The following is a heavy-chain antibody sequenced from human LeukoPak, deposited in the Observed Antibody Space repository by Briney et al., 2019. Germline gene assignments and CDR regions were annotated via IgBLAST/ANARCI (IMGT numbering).Heavy chain of an antibody. Sequence: GRSLRLSCAASGFTFSSYGMHWVRQAPGKGLEWVAVISYDGSNKYYADSVKGRFTISRDNSKNTLYPQMNSLRAEDTAVYYCAKGVAGTPYYYYGMDVWGQGTTVTVSS. D-gene: IGHD6-19*01. CDR3: AKGVAGTPYYYYGMDV. J-gene: IGHJ6*02. V-gene: IGHV3-30*18. CDR2: ISYDGSNK. CDR1: GFTFSSYG.